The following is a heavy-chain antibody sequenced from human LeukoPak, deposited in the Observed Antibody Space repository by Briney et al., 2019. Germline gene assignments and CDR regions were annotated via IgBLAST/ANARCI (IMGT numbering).Heavy chain of an antibody. Sequence: GGSLRLSCAASGFSFTTYGMHWVRQAPLKGLEWLAAISYDGRNQNYADSVKGRFTIFRDNSQNTPYLQMNSLRAEDTALYYCVKDRTINGRSSPFDSWGQGTLVTVSS. CDR2: ISYDGRNQ. J-gene: IGHJ4*02. CDR3: VKDRTINGRSSPFDS. CDR1: GFSFTTYG. D-gene: IGHD1-26*01. V-gene: IGHV3-30*18.